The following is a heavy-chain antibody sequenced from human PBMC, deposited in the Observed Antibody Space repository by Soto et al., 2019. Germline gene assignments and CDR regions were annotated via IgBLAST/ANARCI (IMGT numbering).Heavy chain of an antibody. J-gene: IGHJ6*02. CDR3: ARAIGCSSTSCYIATDYYYGMDV. Sequence: QVQLQESGPGLVKPSQTLSLTCTVSGGSISSGDYYWSWIRQPPGKGLEWIGYIYYSGSTYYNPSLKSRVTISVDTSKNQFSLKLSSVTAADTAVYYCARAIGCSSTSCYIATDYYYGMDVWGQGTTVTVSS. CDR2: IYYSGST. D-gene: IGHD2-2*01. V-gene: IGHV4-30-4*01. CDR1: GGSISSGDYY.